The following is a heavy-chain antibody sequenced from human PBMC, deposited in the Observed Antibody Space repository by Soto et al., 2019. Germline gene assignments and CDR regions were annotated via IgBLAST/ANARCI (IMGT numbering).Heavy chain of an antibody. J-gene: IGHJ4*02. CDR2: IYYSGST. Sequence: SETLSLTCTVSGGSISSGDYYWSWIRQPPGKGLEWIGYIYYSGSTYYNPSLKSRVTISVDTSKNQFSLKLSSVTAADTAVYYCARENTRGNSDYWGQGTLVTVSS. CDR3: ARENTRGNSDY. V-gene: IGHV4-30-4*01. D-gene: IGHD2-15*01. CDR1: GGSISSGDYY.